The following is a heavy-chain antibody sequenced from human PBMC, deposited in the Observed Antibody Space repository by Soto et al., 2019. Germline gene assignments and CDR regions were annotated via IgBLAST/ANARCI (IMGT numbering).Heavy chain of an antibody. D-gene: IGHD3-22*01. CDR2: IKSKTDGGTT. Sequence: PGGSLRLFCAASGFTFSNAWMNWVRQAPGKGLEWVGRIKSKTDGGTTDYAAPVKGRFTISRDDSKNTLYLQMNSLKTEDTAVYYCTTDRYYYDSSGYYSGEFYWGQGTLVTVSS. V-gene: IGHV3-15*07. J-gene: IGHJ4*02. CDR1: GFTFSNAW. CDR3: TTDRYYYDSSGYYSGEFY.